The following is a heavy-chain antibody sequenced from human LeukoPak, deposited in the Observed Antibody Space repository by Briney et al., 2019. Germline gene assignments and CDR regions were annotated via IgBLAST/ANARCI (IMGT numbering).Heavy chain of an antibody. CDR2: INPNSGGT. V-gene: IGHV1-2*02. CDR1: GYTFTGYY. CDR3: ARVWSITMVRGVTNAPGY. Sequence: ASVKVSCKASGYTFTGYYMHWVRQAPGQGLEWMGWINPNSGGTNCAQKFQGRVTMTRDTSISTAYMELSRLRSDDTAVYYCARVWSITMVRGVTNAPGYWGQGTLVTVSS. J-gene: IGHJ4*02. D-gene: IGHD3-10*01.